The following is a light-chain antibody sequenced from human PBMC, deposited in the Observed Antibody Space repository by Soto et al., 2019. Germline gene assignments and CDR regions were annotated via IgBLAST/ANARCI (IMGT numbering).Light chain of an antibody. CDR2: GAS. V-gene: IGKV3D-15*01. CDR1: QSVSSY. CDR3: HQYNNWPRT. J-gene: IGKJ1*01. Sequence: EIVMTQSPATLSVSPGERATLSCRASQSVSSYLAWYQQKPGQAPRLLIYGASTRATDIPARFSGSGSGTEFTLTISSLQSEDFAVYYCHQYNNWPRTFGQGTKVEI.